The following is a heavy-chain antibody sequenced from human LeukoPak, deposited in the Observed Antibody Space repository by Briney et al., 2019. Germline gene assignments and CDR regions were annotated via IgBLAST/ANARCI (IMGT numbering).Heavy chain of an antibody. D-gene: IGHD3-10*01. V-gene: IGHV4-39*01. Sequence: PSETLSLTCTVSGGSISSSSYYWGWIRQPPGKGLEWTGSIYYSGSTYYNPSLKSRVTISVDTSKNQFSLKLSSVTAADTAVYYCARHPMRVPSGRGYYYYYYMDVWGKGTTVTVSS. CDR2: IYYSGST. CDR3: ARHPMRVPSGRGYYYYYYMDV. CDR1: GGSISSSSYY. J-gene: IGHJ6*03.